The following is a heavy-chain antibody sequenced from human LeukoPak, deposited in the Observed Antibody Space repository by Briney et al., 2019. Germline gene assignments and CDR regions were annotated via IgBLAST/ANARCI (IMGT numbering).Heavy chain of an antibody. CDR1: GFSLSSYS. J-gene: IGHJ4*02. V-gene: IGHV3-21*01. D-gene: IGHD3-10*01. CDR3: LGYGAGTHYYYD. CDR2: ISSSSSYI. Sequence: GGSLRLSCVASGFSLSSYSMNWVRQAPGKGLEWVSSISSSSSYIYYADSVKGRFTISRDNAKNSLYLQMNSLRVEDTAVYYCLGYGAGTHYYYDGGQGTLVTVSS.